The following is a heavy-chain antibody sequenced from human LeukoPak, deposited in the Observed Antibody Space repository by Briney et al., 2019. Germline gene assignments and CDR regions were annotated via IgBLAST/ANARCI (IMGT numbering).Heavy chain of an antibody. V-gene: IGHV4-34*01. CDR3: ARGRSGSSSGWPKRYYFDY. J-gene: IGHJ4*02. D-gene: IGHD6-19*01. CDR2: INHSGST. Sequence: SETLSLTCAVYGGSFSGYYWTWLRQPPGKGLEWIGEINHSGSTNYNPSLKSRVTISADTSRNHFSLNLSSVTAADTAVYYCARGRSGSSSGWPKRYYFDYWGQGTLVTVSS. CDR1: GGSFSGYY.